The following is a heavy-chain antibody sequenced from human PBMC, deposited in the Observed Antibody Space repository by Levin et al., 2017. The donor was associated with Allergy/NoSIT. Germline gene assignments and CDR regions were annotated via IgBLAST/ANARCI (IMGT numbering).Heavy chain of an antibody. CDR2: ISDDGSSE. CDR3: VREIAEEGT. Sequence: QAGGSLRLSCAASGFTFSSYGMHWVRQAPGKGLEWVGVISDDGSSEFYIDSVKGRFTISRDNSKNRLYLQMDSLRAEDTALYYCVREIAEEGTWGQGTLVIVSS. J-gene: IGHJ4*02. CDR1: GFTFSSYG. D-gene: IGHD1-1*01. V-gene: IGHV3-30*13.